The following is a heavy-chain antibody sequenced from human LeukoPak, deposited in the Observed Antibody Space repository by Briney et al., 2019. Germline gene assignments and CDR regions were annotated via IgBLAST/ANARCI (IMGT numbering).Heavy chain of an antibody. J-gene: IGHJ4*02. CDR3: ASSLGRYFGGNRGDY. D-gene: IGHD1-14*01. CDR2: ISGSGGST. CDR1: GFTFSSYA. V-gene: IGHV3-23*01. Sequence: PGGSLRLSCAASGFTFSSYAMSWVRQAPGKGLEWVSAISGSGGSTYYADSVKGRFTISRDNSKNTLYLQMNSLRAEDTAVYYCASSLGRYFGGNRGDYWGQGTLVTVSS.